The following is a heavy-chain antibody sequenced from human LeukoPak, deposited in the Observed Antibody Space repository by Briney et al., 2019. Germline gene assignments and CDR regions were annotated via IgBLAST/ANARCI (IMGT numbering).Heavy chain of an antibody. Sequence: PGGSLTLSCAASGFTFSSYAISWVRQPPAKGLEGVSAISGSGGSTYYADSVKGRFTVSRDNSKNTLYLQMNCLRAEDTAVYYCAKELYSSSWSGFYWGRGTLVTVSS. CDR3: AKELYSSSWSGFY. J-gene: IGHJ4*02. CDR1: GFTFSSYA. D-gene: IGHD6-13*01. CDR2: ISGSGGST. V-gene: IGHV3-23*01.